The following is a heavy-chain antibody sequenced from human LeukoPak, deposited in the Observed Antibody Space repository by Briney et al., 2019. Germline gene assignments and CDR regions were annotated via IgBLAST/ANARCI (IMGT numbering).Heavy chain of an antibody. CDR2: ISGSGGDT. J-gene: IGHJ4*02. CDR1: GFTFSNSA. V-gene: IGHV3-23*01. CDR3: ARDRYSSAWYEE. Sequence: GGSLRLSCVASGFTFSNSAMSWVRQAPGKGLDWVSAISGSGGDTYYAASVKGRFTISRDNSKNTLYLQMNSLRAEDTAVYYCARDRYSSAWYEEWGQGALVTVSS. D-gene: IGHD6-19*01.